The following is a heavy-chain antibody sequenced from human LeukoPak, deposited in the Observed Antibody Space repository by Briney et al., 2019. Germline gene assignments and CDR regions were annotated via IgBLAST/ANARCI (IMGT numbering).Heavy chain of an antibody. CDR2: ISSSGSTI. CDR1: GFTFSSYE. Sequence: GGSLRLSCAASGFTFSSYEMNWVRQAPGKGLEWVSYISSSGSTIYYADSVKGRFTISRDNAKNSLYLQMNSLRVEDTALYYCARGRIAMGVWGQGTLVTVSS. V-gene: IGHV3-48*03. J-gene: IGHJ4*02. CDR3: ARGRIAMGV. D-gene: IGHD5-18*01.